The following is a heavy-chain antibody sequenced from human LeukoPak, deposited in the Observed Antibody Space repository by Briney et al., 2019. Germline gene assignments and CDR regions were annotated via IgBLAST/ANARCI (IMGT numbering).Heavy chain of an antibody. V-gene: IGHV1-2*02. CDR3: ARERYSGYDGTFDY. D-gene: IGHD5-12*01. CDR2: INPNSGGT. J-gene: IGHJ4*02. CDR1: GDTSTDYY. Sequence: ASVKVSCKASGDTSTDYYMHWVRRAPGQGLEWMGWINPNSGGTKYAQKFQGRVTMTRDTSISTAYLELSRLRSDDTAVYFCARERYSGYDGTFDYWGQGTLVTVSS.